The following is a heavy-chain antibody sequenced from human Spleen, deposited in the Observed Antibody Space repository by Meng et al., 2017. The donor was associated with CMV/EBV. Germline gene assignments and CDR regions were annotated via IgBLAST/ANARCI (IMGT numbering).Heavy chain of an antibody. CDR1: GFSFSSYE. J-gene: IGHJ4*02. V-gene: IGHV3-48*03. D-gene: IGHD3-22*01. Sequence: GGSLRLSCAASGFSFSSYEMNWVRQAPGKGLEWVSYISSSGTSIYYADSVKGRFTISRDNAKNSLYLQMNSLRVEDTAVYFCAKDAARQYYDSSGYYFDYWGLGTLVTVSS. CDR3: AKDAARQYYDSSGYYFDY. CDR2: ISSSGTSI.